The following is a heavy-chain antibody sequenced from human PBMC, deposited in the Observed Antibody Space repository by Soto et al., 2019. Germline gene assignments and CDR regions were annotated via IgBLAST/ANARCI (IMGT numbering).Heavy chain of an antibody. D-gene: IGHD4-17*01. V-gene: IGHV3-30-3*01. Sequence: GGSLRLSCAASGFTFSSYAMDWVRQAPGKGLEWVAVISYDGSNKYYADSVKGRFTISRDNSKNTLYLQMNSLRAEDTAVYYCARDRDYGGNSGFDYWGQGTLVTVSS. CDR1: GFTFSSYA. J-gene: IGHJ4*02. CDR2: ISYDGSNK. CDR3: ARDRDYGGNSGFDY.